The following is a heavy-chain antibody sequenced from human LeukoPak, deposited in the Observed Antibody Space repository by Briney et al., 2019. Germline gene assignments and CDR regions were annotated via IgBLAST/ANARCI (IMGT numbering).Heavy chain of an antibody. CDR3: ASLRQQLVSNYYMDV. D-gene: IGHD6-13*01. Sequence: PSETLSLTCTVSGGSISSSSYYWGWIRQPPGKGLEWIGSIYYSGRTYYNPSLKSRVTISVDTSKNQFSLKLSSVTAADTAVYCCASLRQQLVSNYYMDVWGKGTTVTVSS. J-gene: IGHJ6*03. CDR1: GGSISSSSYY. V-gene: IGHV4-39*07. CDR2: IYYSGRT.